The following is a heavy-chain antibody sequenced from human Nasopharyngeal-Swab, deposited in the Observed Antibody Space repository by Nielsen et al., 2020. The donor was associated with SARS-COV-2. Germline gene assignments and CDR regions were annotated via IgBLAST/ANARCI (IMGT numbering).Heavy chain of an antibody. CDR3: AREDIVGPLLDY. D-gene: IGHD1-26*01. V-gene: IGHV1-2*02. J-gene: IGHJ4*02. Sequence: WVRQAPGQGLEWMGWINPNSGGTNYAQKFQGRVTMTRDTSISTAYMELSRLRSEDTAVYYCAREDIVGPLLDYWGQGTLVTVSS. CDR2: INPNSGGT.